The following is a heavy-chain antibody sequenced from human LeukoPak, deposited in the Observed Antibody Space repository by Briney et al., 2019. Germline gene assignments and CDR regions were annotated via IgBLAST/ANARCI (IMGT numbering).Heavy chain of an antibody. Sequence: GGSLRLSCAASGFTFSSYSMNWVRQAPGKGLEWVSYISSSSSTIYYADSVKGRFTISRDNAKNSLYLQMNSLRAEDTAVYYCARDPSEYSSGWPVGYYYYYYGMDVWGQGTTVTVSS. CDR2: ISSSSSTI. J-gene: IGHJ6*02. CDR1: GFTFSSYS. V-gene: IGHV3-48*01. CDR3: ARDPSEYSSGWPVGYYYYYYGMDV. D-gene: IGHD6-19*01.